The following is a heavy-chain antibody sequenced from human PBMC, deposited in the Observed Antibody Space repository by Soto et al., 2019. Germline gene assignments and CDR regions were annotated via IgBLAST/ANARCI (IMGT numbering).Heavy chain of an antibody. CDR2: INHSGST. CDR3: ARGLGVVVPAPGYMDV. Sequence: QVQLQQWGAGLLKPSETLSLTCAVYGGSFSGYYWSWIRQPPGKGLEWIGEINHSGSTNYIPSLKSRVTISVDTSKNQFSLKLSSVTAADTAVYYCARGLGVVVPAPGYMDVWGKGTTVTVSS. D-gene: IGHD2-2*01. J-gene: IGHJ6*03. V-gene: IGHV4-34*01. CDR1: GGSFSGYY.